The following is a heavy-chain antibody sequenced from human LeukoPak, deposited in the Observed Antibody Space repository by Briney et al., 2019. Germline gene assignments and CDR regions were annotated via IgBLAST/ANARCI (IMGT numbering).Heavy chain of an antibody. CDR1: GFTFSSYS. Sequence: GGSLRLSCAASGFTFSSYSMNWVRQAPGKGLEWVSSISSSSSYIYYADSVKGRFTISRDNAKNSLYLQMNSLRAEDTAVYYCPSGSKGTGWAFDIWGQGTMVTVSS. CDR3: PSGSKGTGWAFDI. V-gene: IGHV3-21*01. D-gene: IGHD1-14*01. CDR2: ISSSSSYI. J-gene: IGHJ3*02.